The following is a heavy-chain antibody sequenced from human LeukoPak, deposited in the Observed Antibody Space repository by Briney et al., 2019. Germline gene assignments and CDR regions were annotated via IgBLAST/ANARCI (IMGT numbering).Heavy chain of an antibody. CDR2: IKNRTEGGTT. CDR1: GFTFRKAW. J-gene: IGHJ4*02. Sequence: GGSLRLACAASGFTFRKAWMNWVRQAPGKGLEWVGRIKNRTEGGTTDYAAPVKGRFTISRDDSRNMAFLHMNSLNTGDTAVYFCAAGSGAPGYWGRGTLVTVSS. D-gene: IGHD3-10*01. CDR3: AAGSGAPGY. V-gene: IGHV3-15*01.